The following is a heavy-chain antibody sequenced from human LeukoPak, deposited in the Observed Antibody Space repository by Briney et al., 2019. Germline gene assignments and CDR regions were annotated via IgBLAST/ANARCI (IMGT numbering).Heavy chain of an antibody. CDR2: ISSNEVDT. Sequence: GGSLRLSCAASGFTFSNYAIHWVRQAPGKGLEYVSGISSNEVDTYYAKSVKGRFTVSRDNSKNTLYLQMDTLRAEDMAVYCCAGGPGYWGQGTLVTVHS. CDR1: GFTFSNYA. CDR3: AGGPGY. J-gene: IGHJ4*02. V-gene: IGHV3-64*01.